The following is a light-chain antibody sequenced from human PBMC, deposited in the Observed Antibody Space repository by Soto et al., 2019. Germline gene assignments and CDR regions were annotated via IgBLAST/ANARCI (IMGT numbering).Light chain of an antibody. CDR2: DAS. CDR1: QSISSW. Sequence: DIQMTQSPSTLSASVGYRFAITCRASQSISSWLAWYQQKPGKAPHLLIYDASTLESGVPSSFSGSGSGTDFTLTISCLQSEDFATYYCQQYYSYGTFGQGTQLEIK. J-gene: IGKJ2*01. CDR3: QQYYSYGT. V-gene: IGKV1-5*01.